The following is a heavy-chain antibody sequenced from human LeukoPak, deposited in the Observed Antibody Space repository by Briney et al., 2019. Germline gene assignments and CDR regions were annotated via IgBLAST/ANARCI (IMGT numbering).Heavy chain of an antibody. CDR3: AKRDSSSYTAYMDV. Sequence: GRSLRLSCAAFAFTFVAYATDSVRHAPGKGLEWVSGISWNSGSIGYADTVKGRFTISRANAKNSLYLQMNSLRAEDTALDYCAKRDSSSYTAYMDVWGKGTTVTVSS. J-gene: IGHJ6*03. V-gene: IGHV3-9*01. CDR2: ISWNSGSI. CDR1: AFTFVAYA. D-gene: IGHD2-2*02.